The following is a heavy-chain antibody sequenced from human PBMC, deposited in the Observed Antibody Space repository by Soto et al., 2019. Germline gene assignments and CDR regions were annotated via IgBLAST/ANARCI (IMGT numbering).Heavy chain of an antibody. V-gene: IGHV4-34*01. CDR1: GGSFSGYY. D-gene: IGHD2-8*02. J-gene: IGHJ4*02. Sequence: QVQRQQWGAGLLNPSETLSLTCAVYGGSFSGYYWTWIRQPPGTGLEWIGEINHSGSTNYNPSLKSRVTISVDTSKNQFSLKLTSVTAADTAVYYCERDKITGLFDYWGQGTLVTVSS. CDR3: ERDKITGLFDY. CDR2: INHSGST.